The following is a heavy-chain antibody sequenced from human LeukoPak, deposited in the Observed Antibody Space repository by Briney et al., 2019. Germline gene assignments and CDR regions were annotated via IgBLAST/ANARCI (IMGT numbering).Heavy chain of an antibody. CDR1: GYSISIAYY. D-gene: IGHD3-3*01. CDR3: ARYDSRGSGSTQLEY. Sequence: SETLSLTCAGSGYSISIAYYWGWIRQPPGKGLEWIGRIFRGGSTSYNPSLMSRLTMSMDTSKNQFSLQLTSVTAADTAVYYCARYDSRGSGSTQLEYWGQGILVTISS. V-gene: IGHV4-38-2*01. CDR2: IFRGGST. J-gene: IGHJ4*02.